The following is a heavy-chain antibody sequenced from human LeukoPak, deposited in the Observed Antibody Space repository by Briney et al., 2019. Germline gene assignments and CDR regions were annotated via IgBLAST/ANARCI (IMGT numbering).Heavy chain of an antibody. V-gene: IGHV3-48*01. J-gene: IGHJ6*03. CDR1: GFAFSSYS. Sequence: GGSLRLSCAASGFAFSSYSMNWVRQAPGKGLEWVSYISSSSSTIYYADSVKGRFTISRDNAKNSLYLQMNSLRAEDTAVYYCARILPRQYRPPYYYYMDAWGKGTTVTVSS. CDR3: ARILPRQYRPPYYYYMDA. CDR2: ISSSSSTI. D-gene: IGHD4-11*01.